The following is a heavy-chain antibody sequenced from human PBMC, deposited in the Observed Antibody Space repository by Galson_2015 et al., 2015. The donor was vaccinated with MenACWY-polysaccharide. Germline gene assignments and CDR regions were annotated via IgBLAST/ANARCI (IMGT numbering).Heavy chain of an antibody. V-gene: IGHV3-7*01. CDR2: IKKDGSEK. CDR1: GFTFKNYW. Sequence: SLRISCAVSGFTFKNYWLSWVGQAPGKGLEWVANIKKDGSEKYCVDSVRGRFTISRDNGRSSLYLQMNGLRAEDPAVYYCARGHYGTDVWGQGTTVIVS. CDR3: ARGHYGTDV. J-gene: IGHJ6*02.